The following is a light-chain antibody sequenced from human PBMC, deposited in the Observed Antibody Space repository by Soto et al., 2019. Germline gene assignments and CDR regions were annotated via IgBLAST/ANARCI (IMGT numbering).Light chain of an antibody. CDR2: ENN. V-gene: IGLV1-47*01. Sequence: QSVLTQPPSASGTPGQRITISCSGSPSNIGSNSVSWCQQFPGTAPKLLIYENNQRPSGVPDRFSGSKSGTSASLAITGLQAEDEADYYCQSYDSSLSVSYVFGTGTKVT. CDR1: PSNIGSNS. J-gene: IGLJ1*01. CDR3: QSYDSSLSVSYV.